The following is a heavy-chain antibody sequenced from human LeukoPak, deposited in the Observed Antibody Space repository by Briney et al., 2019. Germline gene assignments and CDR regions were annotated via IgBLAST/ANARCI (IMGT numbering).Heavy chain of an antibody. V-gene: IGHV3-23*01. CDR1: GFIFSNYA. CDR3: AKWGDYDILTGYYDSDY. J-gene: IGHJ4*02. Sequence: PGGSLRLSCAASGFIFSNYAMSWVRQAPGKGLEWVSAIVGRGSSTYYADSVKGRFTISRDNSKNTLYLQLNRLRAEDTAVYYCAKWGDYDILTGYYDSDYWGQGTLVTVSP. D-gene: IGHD3-9*01. CDR2: IVGRGSST.